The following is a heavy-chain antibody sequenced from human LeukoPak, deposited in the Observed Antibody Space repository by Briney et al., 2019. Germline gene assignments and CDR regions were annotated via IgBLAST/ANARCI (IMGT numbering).Heavy chain of an antibody. Sequence: GGSLRLSCAASGFTFSSYAMSWVRQAPGKGLEWVSAISGSGGSTYYADSVKGRFTISRDNSKNTLYLQMNSLRAEDTAVYYCAREIRNYGSGSYTLDYWGQGTLVTVSS. CDR3: AREIRNYGSGSYTLDY. V-gene: IGHV3-23*01. J-gene: IGHJ4*02. CDR1: GFTFSSYA. CDR2: ISGSGGST. D-gene: IGHD3-10*01.